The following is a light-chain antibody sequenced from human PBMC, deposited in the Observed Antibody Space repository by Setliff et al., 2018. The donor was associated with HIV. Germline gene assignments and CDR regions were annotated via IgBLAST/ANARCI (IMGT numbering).Light chain of an antibody. CDR3: SSFTTTNALDV. J-gene: IGLJ1*01. CDR2: EVT. CDR1: SSDVGGYNY. V-gene: IGLV2-14*01. Sequence: PASVSGSPGQSITISCTGTSSDVGGYNYVSWYQQHPGKAPKLIIYEVTNRPSGVSYSFSGSKSGNTASLTISGLQAEDEADYYCSSFTTTNALDVFGTGTKVTVL.